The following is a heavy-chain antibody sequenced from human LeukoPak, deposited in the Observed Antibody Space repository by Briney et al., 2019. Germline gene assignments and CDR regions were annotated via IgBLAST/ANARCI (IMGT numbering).Heavy chain of an antibody. CDR1: GYTFTVYY. CDR2: INPNSGDT. V-gene: IGHV1-2*02. J-gene: IGHJ4*02. D-gene: IGHD3-10*01. Sequence: ASMTVSFTASGYTFTVYYLHWVRQAPGQGLEWMGWINPNSGDTNYAQKFQGRVTMTRDTSISTAYLDLSRLGSDDMAVYYCARPPTEYPGSYHFWGQGTLVTVSS. CDR3: ARPPTEYPGSYHF.